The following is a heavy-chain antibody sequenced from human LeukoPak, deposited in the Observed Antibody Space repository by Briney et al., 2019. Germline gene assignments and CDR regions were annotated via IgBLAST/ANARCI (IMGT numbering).Heavy chain of an antibody. J-gene: IGHJ4*02. Sequence: ASVKVSCKASGYTFTSYAMNWVRQAPGQGLEWIGWINTNTGNPTYAQGFTGRFVFSLDTSASTAYLQISSLKAEDTAVYYCARTPPFYNWNYATGDYWGQGTLVTVSS. D-gene: IGHD1-7*01. CDR1: GYTFTSYA. CDR3: ARTPPFYNWNYATGDY. V-gene: IGHV7-4-1*02. CDR2: INTNTGNP.